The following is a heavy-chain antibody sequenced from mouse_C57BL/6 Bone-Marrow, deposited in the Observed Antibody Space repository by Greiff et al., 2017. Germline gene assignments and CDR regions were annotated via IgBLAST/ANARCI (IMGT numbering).Heavy chain of an antibody. CDR1: GYTFTSYW. D-gene: IGHD1-1*01. V-gene: IGHV1-53*01. J-gene: IGHJ2*01. CDR2: INPSNGGT. CDR3: ARGVYYYGSSYDFDY. Sequence: QVQLQQPGTELVKPGASVKLSCKASGYTFTSYWMHWVKQRPGQGLEWIGNINPSNGGTNYNEKFKSKATLTVDKYSSTAYMQLSSLTSEDSAVYYCARGVYYYGSSYDFDYWGQGTTLTVSS.